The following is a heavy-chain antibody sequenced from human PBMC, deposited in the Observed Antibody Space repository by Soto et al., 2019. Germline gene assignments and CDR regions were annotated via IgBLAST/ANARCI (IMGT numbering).Heavy chain of an antibody. Sequence: GGSLRLSCAASGFTFSSYAMHWVRQAPGKGLEWVAVISYDGSNKYYADSVKGRFTISRDNSKNTLYLQMNRQKAKDTAMYYCARGLPYYDILPGPNYWGQGTLVTVSS. CDR1: GFTFSSYA. CDR3: ARGLPYYDILPGPNY. CDR2: ISYDGSNK. V-gene: IGHV3-30-3*01. D-gene: IGHD3-9*01. J-gene: IGHJ4*02.